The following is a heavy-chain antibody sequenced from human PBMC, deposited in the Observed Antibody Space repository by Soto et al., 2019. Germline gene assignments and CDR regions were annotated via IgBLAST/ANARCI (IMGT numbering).Heavy chain of an antibody. V-gene: IGHV1-69*13. CDR1: GSTFNVYV. Sequence: RASVKVSCTASGSTFNVYVFIWLPQATGHGLVWMGGIISIFSTPTYGQKFQGRVTITADESRSTGFMELSSLTSEDTAIYYCARDLGSSYDPGDYWG. CDR2: IISIFSTP. CDR3: ARDLGSSYDPGDY. J-gene: IGHJ4*01. D-gene: IGHD5-12*01.